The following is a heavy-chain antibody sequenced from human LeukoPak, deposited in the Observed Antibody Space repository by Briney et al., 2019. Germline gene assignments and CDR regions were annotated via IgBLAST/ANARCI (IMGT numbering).Heavy chain of an antibody. CDR3: ARSERLLQPFDY. D-gene: IGHD3-3*01. J-gene: IGHJ4*02. CDR1: GYTFTGYY. Sequence: ASXKVSCKASGYTFTGYYMHWVRQAPGQGLEWMGWINPNSGGTNYAQKFQGRVTMTRDTSISTAYMELSRLRSDDTAVYYCARSERLLQPFDYWGQGTLVTVSS. V-gene: IGHV1-2*02. CDR2: INPNSGGT.